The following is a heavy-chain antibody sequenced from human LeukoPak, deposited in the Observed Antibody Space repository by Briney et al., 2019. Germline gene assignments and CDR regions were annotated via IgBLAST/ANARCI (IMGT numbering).Heavy chain of an antibody. Sequence: SETLSLTCTVSGGSIISGGYYGSWIRQHPGKGLEWIGYIYYSGSTYYNPSLKRRVTISVDTSKNQYSLKLSSVTAADTAVYYCARDTGSGAYYGMDVWGQGTTVTVSS. V-gene: IGHV4-31*03. J-gene: IGHJ6*02. CDR2: IYYSGST. CDR3: ARDTGSGAYYGMDV. CDR1: GGSIISGGYY. D-gene: IGHD3-10*01.